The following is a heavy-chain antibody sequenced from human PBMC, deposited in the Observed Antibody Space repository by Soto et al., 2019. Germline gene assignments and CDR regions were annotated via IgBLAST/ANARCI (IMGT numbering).Heavy chain of an antibody. CDR2: ISGSGGST. Sequence: GGSLRLFWAASGFTFSGYARSWVRQAPGKGLEWVSAISGSGGSTYYEDSVKGRFTISRDNSKNTLYLQMNSLRAEDTAVYYCAKDRQQLETIDYWGQGTLVTVSS. D-gene: IGHD6-13*01. J-gene: IGHJ4*02. V-gene: IGHV3-23*01. CDR1: GFTFSGYA. CDR3: AKDRQQLETIDY.